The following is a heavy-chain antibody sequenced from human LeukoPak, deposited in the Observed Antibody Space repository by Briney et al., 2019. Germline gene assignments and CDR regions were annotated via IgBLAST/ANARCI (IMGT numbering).Heavy chain of an antibody. D-gene: IGHD3-10*01. CDR3: TTDTFGARDS. CDR2: INEDGSST. J-gene: IGHJ4*02. CDR1: GYTLSRYW. V-gene: IGHV3-74*01. Sequence: GGSLRLSCAASGYTLSRYWMHWVRQGPGKGLVWVSRINEDGSSTSYAESVRGRLTISRDNAKNTLYLQMNSLRAEDAAVYYCTTDTFGARDSWGQGTLVTVSS.